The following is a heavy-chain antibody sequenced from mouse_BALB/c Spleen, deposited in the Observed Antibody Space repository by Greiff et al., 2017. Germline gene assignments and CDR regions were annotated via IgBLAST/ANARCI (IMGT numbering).Heavy chain of an antibody. Sequence: EVQVVESGGGLVKPGGSLKLSCAASGFTFSSYAMSWVRQTPDKRLEWVASISTGGSTYYPDSVKGRFTISRDNARNSLYLQMSSLRSEDAAMSYCARDGDYDDAMDYWGQGTSVTVSA. CDR2: ISTGGST. CDR3: ARDGDYDDAMDY. D-gene: IGHD2-4*01. V-gene: IGHV5-6-5*01. CDR1: GFTFSSYA. J-gene: IGHJ4*01.